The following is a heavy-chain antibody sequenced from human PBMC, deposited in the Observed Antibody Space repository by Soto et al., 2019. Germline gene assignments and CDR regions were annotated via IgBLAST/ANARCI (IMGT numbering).Heavy chain of an antibody. Sequence: QLQLQESGSGLVKPSQTLSLTCAVSGGSISSGGYSWSWIRQPPGKGLEWIGYVYHSGSNYYNPSLKSRVTISVDRSKNQFSLKLSSVTAADTAVYYCARARNYGDDFDYWGQGTLVTVSS. CDR2: VYHSGSN. D-gene: IGHD4-17*01. V-gene: IGHV4-30-2*01. CDR1: GGSISSGGYS. J-gene: IGHJ4*02. CDR3: ARARNYGDDFDY.